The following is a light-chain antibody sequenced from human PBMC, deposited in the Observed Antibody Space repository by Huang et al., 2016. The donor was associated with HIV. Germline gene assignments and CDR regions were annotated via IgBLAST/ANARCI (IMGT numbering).Light chain of an antibody. Sequence: EIVLTQSPASLALSPGERATLSCRASPSVRNYLAWYQQKPGQAPRLLIFDASNRATDIPARFSGSGSGTDFTLTISSLEPEDLAVYYCQQRYNWPLTFGGGTKVEIK. V-gene: IGKV3-11*01. CDR3: QQRYNWPLT. CDR1: PSVRNY. J-gene: IGKJ4*01. CDR2: DAS.